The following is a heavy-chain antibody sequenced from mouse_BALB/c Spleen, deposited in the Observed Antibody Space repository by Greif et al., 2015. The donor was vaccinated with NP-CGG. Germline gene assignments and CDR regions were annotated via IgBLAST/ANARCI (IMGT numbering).Heavy chain of an antibody. CDR2: ISSGGST. CDR3: ARGSTMINYYAMDY. D-gene: IGHD2-4*01. J-gene: IGHJ4*01. CDR1: GFTFSSYA. Sequence: EVKVIESGGGLVKPGGSLKLPCAASGFTFSSYAVSWVRQTPEKRLEWVASISSGGSTYYPDSVKGRFTISRDNARNILYLQMSSLRSEDTAMYYCARGSTMINYYAMDYWGQGTSVTVSS. V-gene: IGHV5-6-5*01.